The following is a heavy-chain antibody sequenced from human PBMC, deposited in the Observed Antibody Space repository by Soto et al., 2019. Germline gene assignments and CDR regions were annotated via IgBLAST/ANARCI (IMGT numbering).Heavy chain of an antibody. V-gene: IGHV4-59*08. J-gene: IGHJ4*02. CDR1: GGSISSYY. CDR3: ARLSRDGYPYYFDY. CDR2: IYYSGST. D-gene: IGHD5-18*01. Sequence: SETLSLTCTVSGGSISSYYWSWIRQPPGKGLEWIGYIYYSGSTNYNPSLKSRVTISVDTSKNQFSLKLSSVTAADTAVYYCARLSRDGYPYYFDYWGQGTLVTVSS.